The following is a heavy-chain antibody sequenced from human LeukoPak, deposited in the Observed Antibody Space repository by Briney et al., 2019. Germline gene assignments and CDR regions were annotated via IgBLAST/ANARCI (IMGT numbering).Heavy chain of an antibody. J-gene: IGHJ4*02. CDR3: ARSRGDYAYYFDY. V-gene: IGHV4-34*01. Sequence: SETLSLTCAVYGGSFSGYYWSWISQPPGKGLEWIGEINHSGSTNYNPSLKSRVTISVDTSKNQFSLKLSSVTAADTAVYYCARSRGDYAYYFDYWGQGTLVTVSS. D-gene: IGHD4-17*01. CDR2: INHSGST. CDR1: GGSFSGYY.